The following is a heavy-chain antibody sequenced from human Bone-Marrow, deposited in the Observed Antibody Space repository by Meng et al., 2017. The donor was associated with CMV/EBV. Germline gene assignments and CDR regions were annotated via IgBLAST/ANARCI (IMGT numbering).Heavy chain of an antibody. CDR1: GYTFTGYY. V-gene: IGHV1-18*04. J-gene: IGHJ6*02. Sequence: ASEQVSCKASGYTFTGYYMLWVRQAPGQGLEWMGWISIYNGNTNYAEKFHGRVTMTTDTSTSTAYMELRRLTSHDTAMYYCARDAFITGTTNYYGMDVWGQGTTVTVSS. CDR2: ISIYNGNT. CDR3: ARDAFITGTTNYYGMDV. D-gene: IGHD1-20*01.